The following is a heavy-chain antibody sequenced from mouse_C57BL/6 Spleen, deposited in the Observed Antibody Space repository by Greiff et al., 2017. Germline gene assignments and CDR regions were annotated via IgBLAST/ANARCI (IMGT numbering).Heavy chain of an antibody. J-gene: IGHJ2*01. CDR1: GYAFSSSW. Sequence: VKLQQSGPELVKPGASVKISCKASGYAFSSSWLNWVKQRPGKGLEWIGRIYPGDGDTNYNGKFKGKATLTADKSSSTAYMQLSSLTSEDSAVYFCARRDFDDWGQGTTLTVSS. V-gene: IGHV1-82*01. CDR2: IYPGDGDT. CDR3: ARRDFDD.